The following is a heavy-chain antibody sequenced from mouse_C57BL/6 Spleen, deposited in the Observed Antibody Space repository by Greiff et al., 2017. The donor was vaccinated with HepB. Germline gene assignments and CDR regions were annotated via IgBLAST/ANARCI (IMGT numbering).Heavy chain of an antibody. D-gene: IGHD2-4*01. CDR1: GFNIKDYY. CDR2: IDPEDGET. Sequence: DVKLVESGAGLVKPGASVKLSCTASGFNIKDYYMHWVKQRTEQGLEWIGRIDPEDGETKYAPKFQGKATITADTSSNTAYLQLSSLTSEDTAVYYCARGDDYDDYAMDYWGQRTSVTVSS. V-gene: IGHV14-2*01. J-gene: IGHJ4*01. CDR3: ARGDDYDDYAMDY.